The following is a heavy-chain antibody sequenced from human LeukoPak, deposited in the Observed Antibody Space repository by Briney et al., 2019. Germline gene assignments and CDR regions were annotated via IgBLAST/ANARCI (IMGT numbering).Heavy chain of an antibody. V-gene: IGHV3-30-3*01. Sequence: PGRSLRLSCAASGFTFNTYAMHWVRQTPGRGLEWVAITSYDGSDEHYTDSVKGRFTISRDNSKNTLSLQMDSLRAEDTAVYYCARLRGGNGDSGGALDYWGQGTLVTVSS. CDR1: GFTFNTYA. D-gene: IGHD4-17*01. CDR2: TSYDGSDE. CDR3: ARLRGGNGDSGGALDY. J-gene: IGHJ4*02.